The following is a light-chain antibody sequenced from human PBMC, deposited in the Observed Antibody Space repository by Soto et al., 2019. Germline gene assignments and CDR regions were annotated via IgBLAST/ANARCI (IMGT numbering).Light chain of an antibody. Sequence: QSVLTQPASVSASPGQSITISCTGTSTDIGAYKFVSWYQQHPGKAPKLMIYDVTSRPSGVSNRFSGSKSGNTASLIISGLQAGDEGDYYCISYTGFDTYVFGTGTKLTVL. CDR2: DVT. V-gene: IGLV2-14*03. J-gene: IGLJ1*01. CDR1: STDIGAYKF. CDR3: ISYTGFDTYV.